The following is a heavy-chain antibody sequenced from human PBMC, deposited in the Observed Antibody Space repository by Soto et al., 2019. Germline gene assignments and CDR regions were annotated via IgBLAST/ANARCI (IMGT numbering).Heavy chain of an antibody. CDR3: SRAVRGVYNGMDV. J-gene: IGHJ6*02. Sequence: GGSLRLSCAASGFTFSSYGMHWVRQAPGKGLEWVAVIWYDGSNKYYADSVKGRFTISRDNSKNTLYLQMNSLRAEDTAVYYCSRAVRGVYNGMDVWGQGTTVTVSS. V-gene: IGHV3-33*01. CDR1: GFTFSSYG. CDR2: IWYDGSNK. D-gene: IGHD3-10*01.